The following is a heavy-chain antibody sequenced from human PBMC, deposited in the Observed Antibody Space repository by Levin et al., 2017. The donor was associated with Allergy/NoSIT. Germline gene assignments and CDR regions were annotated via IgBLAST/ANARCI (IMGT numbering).Heavy chain of an antibody. CDR3: ARVDDTSSGYFQH. CDR2: INQGGSGK. Sequence: LSLTCAASGFTFSSYWMSWVRQAPGKGLEWVANINQGGSGKYYVDSVKARFTISRDNAKNSLSLQMNSLRAEDTAVYYCARVDDTSSGYFQHWGQGTLVTVSS. D-gene: IGHD3-10*01. J-gene: IGHJ1*01. CDR1: GFTFSSYW. V-gene: IGHV3-7*01.